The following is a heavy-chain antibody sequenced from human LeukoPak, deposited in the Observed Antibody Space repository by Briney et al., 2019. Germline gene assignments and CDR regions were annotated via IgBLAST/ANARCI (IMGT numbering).Heavy chain of an antibody. Sequence: SQTLSLNCTVSGGSISSGSYYWSWIRQPAGKGLESIGRIYTSGSTNYNPSLKSRVTISVDTSKNQFSLKLSSVTAADTAVYYCARRCSGGSCYFDYWGQGTLVTVSS. CDR1: GGSISSGSYY. D-gene: IGHD2-15*01. J-gene: IGHJ4*02. CDR2: IYTSGST. V-gene: IGHV4-61*02. CDR3: ARRCSGGSCYFDY.